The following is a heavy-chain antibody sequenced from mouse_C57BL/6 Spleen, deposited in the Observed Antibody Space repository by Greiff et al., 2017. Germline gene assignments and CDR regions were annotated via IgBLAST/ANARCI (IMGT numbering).Heavy chain of an antibody. V-gene: IGHV5-17*01. Sequence: EVMLVESGGGLVKPGGSLKLSCAASGFTFSDYGMHWVRQAPEKGLEWVAYISSGSSTIYYADTVKGRFTISRDNAKNTLFLQMTSLRSEDTAMYYCARIYYDYDGGGFDYWGQGTTLTVSS. CDR1: GFTFSDYG. D-gene: IGHD2-4*01. CDR2: ISSGSSTI. CDR3: ARIYYDYDGGGFDY. J-gene: IGHJ2*01.